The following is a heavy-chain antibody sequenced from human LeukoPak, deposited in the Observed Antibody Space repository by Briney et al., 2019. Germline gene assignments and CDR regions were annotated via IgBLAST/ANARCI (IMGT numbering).Heavy chain of an antibody. CDR1: GGSISSSSYY. CDR3: ARPMTTVRERWYFDL. J-gene: IGHJ2*01. D-gene: IGHD4-17*01. Sequence: PSETLSLTCTVSGGSISSSSYYWGWIRQPPGKGLEWIGSIYYSGSTYYNPSLKSRVTISVDTSKNQFSLKLSSVTAADTAVYYCARPMTTVRERWYFDLWGRGTLVTVSS. V-gene: IGHV4-39*01. CDR2: IYYSGST.